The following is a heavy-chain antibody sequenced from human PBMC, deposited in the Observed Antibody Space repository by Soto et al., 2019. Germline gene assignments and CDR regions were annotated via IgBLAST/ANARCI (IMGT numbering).Heavy chain of an antibody. Sequence: QMQLQQWGAGLFKASETLSLTCSVSGGSFSGYYLAWMRQPPGKGLEWIGEINHAGSTKYHPSLKSRVVLSVDLSNTHFSLRLSSVPAADSAVYYCARQSGSAYRYGMDVWGQGITVTVSS. CDR1: GGSFSGYY. D-gene: IGHD4-4*01. CDR3: ARQSGSAYRYGMDV. J-gene: IGHJ6*02. V-gene: IGHV4-34*01. CDR2: INHAGST.